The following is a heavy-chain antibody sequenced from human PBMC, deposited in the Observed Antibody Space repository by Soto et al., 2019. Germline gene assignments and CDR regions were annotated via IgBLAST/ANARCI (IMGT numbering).Heavy chain of an antibody. Sequence: GGSLRLSCAASGFTFSSYAMSWVRQAPGKGLEWVSAISGSGGSTYYADSGKGRFTISRDNSKNTLYLQMNSLRAEDTAVYYSAKEVRYSGSYYYFDYWGQGTLVTVSS. V-gene: IGHV3-23*01. CDR2: ISGSGGST. CDR3: AKEVRYSGSYYYFDY. CDR1: GFTFSSYA. D-gene: IGHD1-26*01. J-gene: IGHJ4*02.